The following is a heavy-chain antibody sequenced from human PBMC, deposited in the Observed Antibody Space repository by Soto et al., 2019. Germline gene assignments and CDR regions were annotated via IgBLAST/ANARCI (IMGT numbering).Heavy chain of an antibody. Sequence: QVQLVESGGGVVQPGRSLRLSCAASGFTFSSYAMHWVRQAPGKGLEWVAVISYDGSKKYYADSVKGRFTISRDNSKNTLYLQMNSLRAEDTAVYYCARAGGSVTPQVGYFQHWGQGTLVTVSS. CDR1: GFTFSSYA. D-gene: IGHD4-17*01. J-gene: IGHJ1*01. CDR3: ARAGGSVTPQVGYFQH. CDR2: ISYDGSKK. V-gene: IGHV3-30-3*01.